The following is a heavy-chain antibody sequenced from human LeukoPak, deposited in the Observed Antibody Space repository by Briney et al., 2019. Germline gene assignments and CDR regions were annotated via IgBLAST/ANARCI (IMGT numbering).Heavy chain of an antibody. V-gene: IGHV3-30-3*01. CDR1: GLTFSSYA. D-gene: IGHD2-21*02. Sequence: PGGSLRLSCAASGLTFSSYAMHWVRQAPGKGLEWVAVISYDGSNKHYADSVKGRFTIPRDNSKNTLYLQMNSLRAEDTAVYYCARDFGDPGFFDYWGQGTLVTVSS. CDR2: ISYDGSNK. CDR3: ARDFGDPGFFDY. J-gene: IGHJ4*02.